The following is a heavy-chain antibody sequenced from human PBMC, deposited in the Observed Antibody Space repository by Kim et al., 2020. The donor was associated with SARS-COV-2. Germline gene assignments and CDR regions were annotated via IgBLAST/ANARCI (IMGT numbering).Heavy chain of an antibody. CDR2: INSDGSST. Sequence: GGSLRLSCAASGFTFSSYWMHWVRQAPGKGLVWVSRINSDGSSTSYADSVKGRFTISRDNAKNTLYLQMNSLRAEDTAVYYCARDPPGEDTAMVIDYYGMDVWGQGTTVTVSS. CDR1: GFTFSSYW. J-gene: IGHJ6*02. D-gene: IGHD5-18*01. V-gene: IGHV3-74*01. CDR3: ARDPPGEDTAMVIDYYGMDV.